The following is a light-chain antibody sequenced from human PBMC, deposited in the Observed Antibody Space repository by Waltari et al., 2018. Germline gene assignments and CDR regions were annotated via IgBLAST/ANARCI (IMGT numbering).Light chain of an antibody. J-gene: IGLJ2*01. CDR2: KDS. CDR3: QSTDFSGTYVV. CDR1: ALPNQF. V-gene: IGLV3-25*03. Sequence: YELTQAPSMSVSPGQAARITCSGDALPNQFAHWYQQKPGQAPSLVIYKDSERPSGVPERFSGSSSGTTVTLTIDGVQPDDEADYYCQSTDFSGTYVVFGGGTKLTVL.